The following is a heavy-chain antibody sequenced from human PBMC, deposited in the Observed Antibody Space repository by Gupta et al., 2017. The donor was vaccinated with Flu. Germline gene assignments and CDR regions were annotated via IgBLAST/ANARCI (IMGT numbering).Heavy chain of an antibody. CDR1: GYFLSSGDY. Sequence: QVQLQESGPGLVRPSDTLSLTCAVSGYFLSSGDYWGWVRQSPGNGLEWLGTIHHRGNTYYNPSLNSRVTISVDTSTNHFSLTRSSVTAADTAVYYCARDRTVTGPFDYWGQGILVTVSS. V-gene: IGHV4-38-2*02. CDR2: IHHRGNT. J-gene: IGHJ4*02. CDR3: ARDRTVTGPFDY. D-gene: IGHD6-19*01.